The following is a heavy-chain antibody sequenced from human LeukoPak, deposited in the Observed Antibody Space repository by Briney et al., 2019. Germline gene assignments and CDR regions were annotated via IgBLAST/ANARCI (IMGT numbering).Heavy chain of an antibody. CDR2: IYYSGST. CDR1: GGSITSYY. D-gene: IGHD3-10*01. V-gene: IGHV4-59*01. CDR3: ARDMASLDAFDI. J-gene: IGHJ3*02. Sequence: PSETLSLTCTVSGGSITSYYWSWIRQPPGKGLEWIGYIYYSGSTNYSPSLKSRVTISVDTSKNQFSLKLSSVTAADTAVYYCARDMASLDAFDILGLGTMITVSS.